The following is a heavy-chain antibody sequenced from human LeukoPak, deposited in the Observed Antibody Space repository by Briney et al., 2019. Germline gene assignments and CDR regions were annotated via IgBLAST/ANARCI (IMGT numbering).Heavy chain of an antibody. Sequence: GGSLRLSCAASGFTFSSYAMHWVRQAPGKGLEYVSAISSNGGSTYYANSVKGRFTISRDNSKNTLYLQMGSLRAEDMAVYYCARDGEGVAAAGTFDQWGQGTLVTVSS. V-gene: IGHV3-64*01. D-gene: IGHD6-13*01. CDR1: GFTFSSYA. CDR3: ARDGEGVAAAGTFDQ. CDR2: ISSNGGST. J-gene: IGHJ4*02.